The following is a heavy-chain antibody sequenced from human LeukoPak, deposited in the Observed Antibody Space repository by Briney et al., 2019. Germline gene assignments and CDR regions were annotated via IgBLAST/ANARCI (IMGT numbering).Heavy chain of an antibody. V-gene: IGHV1-18*01. CDR3: ARDRRITMVRGVMNWFDP. CDR1: GYTFTSYG. J-gene: IGHJ5*02. Sequence: GASVKVSCKASGYTFTSYGISWVRQAPGQGLEWMGWISAYNGSTNYAQKLQGRVTMTTDTSTSTAYMELRSLRSDDTAVYYCARDRRITMVRGVMNWFDPWGQGTLVTVSS. D-gene: IGHD3-10*01. CDR2: ISAYNGST.